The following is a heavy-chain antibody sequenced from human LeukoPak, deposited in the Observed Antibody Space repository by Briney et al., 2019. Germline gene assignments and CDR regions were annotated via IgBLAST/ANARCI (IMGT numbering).Heavy chain of an antibody. J-gene: IGHJ6*03. CDR2: IYTSGST. D-gene: IGHD1-26*01. CDR3: ARECKWELSNYYYYYMDV. CDR1: GGSISSGSYY. Sequence: SQTLSLTCTVSGGSISSGSYYWSWIRQPAGKGLEWIGRIYTSGSTNYNPSLKSRVTISVDTSKNQFSLKLSSVTAADTAVYYCARECKWELSNYYYYYMDVWGKGTTVTVSS. V-gene: IGHV4-61*02.